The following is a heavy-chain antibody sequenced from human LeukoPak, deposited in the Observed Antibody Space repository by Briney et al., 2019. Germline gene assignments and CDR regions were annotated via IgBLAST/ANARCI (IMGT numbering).Heavy chain of an antibody. Sequence: GASVKVSCKASGGTFSSYAISWVRQAPGQGLEGMGRIIPIFGTANYAQKFQGRVTITTDESTSTAYMELSSLRSEDTAVYYCARDDYGDNDAFDIWGQGTMVTVSS. V-gene: IGHV1-69*05. CDR2: IIPIFGTA. D-gene: IGHD4-17*01. CDR3: ARDDYGDNDAFDI. J-gene: IGHJ3*02. CDR1: GGTFSSYA.